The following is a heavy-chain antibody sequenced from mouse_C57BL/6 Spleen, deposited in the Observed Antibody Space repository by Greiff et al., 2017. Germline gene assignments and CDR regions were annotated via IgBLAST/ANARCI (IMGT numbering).Heavy chain of an antibody. V-gene: IGHV1-69*01. J-gene: IGHJ1*03. D-gene: IGHD1-1*01. CDR3: ASQNYYGSSYGYFDV. CDR1: GYTFTSYW. Sequence: QVQLQQPGAELVMPGASVKLSCKASGYTFTSYWMHWVKQRPGQGLEWIGEIDPSDSYTNYNQKFKGKSTLTVDKSSSTAYMQLSSLTSEDSAVYYCASQNYYGSSYGYFDVWGTGTTVTVSS. CDR2: IDPSDSYT.